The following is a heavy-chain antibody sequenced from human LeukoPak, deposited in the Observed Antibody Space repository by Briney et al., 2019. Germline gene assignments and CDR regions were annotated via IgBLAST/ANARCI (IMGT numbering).Heavy chain of an antibody. CDR3: AGTEDGYSQYYFDY. J-gene: IGHJ4*02. V-gene: IGHV1-69*06. Sequence: SVKVSCEPSGGTFSSYAISWVRQAPGQGLDWMGGIIPIFGTANYAQKFQGRVTITADKSTSTAYMEVGSLRSEDTAVYYCAGTEDGYSQYYFDYWGQGTLVTVSS. D-gene: IGHD3-22*01. CDR2: IIPIFGTA. CDR1: GGTFSSYA.